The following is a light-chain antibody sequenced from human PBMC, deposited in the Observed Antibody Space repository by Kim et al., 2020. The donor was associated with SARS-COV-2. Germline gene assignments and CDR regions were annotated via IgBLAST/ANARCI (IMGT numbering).Light chain of an antibody. V-gene: IGLV2-14*01. J-gene: IGLJ1*01. CDR2: DVS. CDR3: SSYTSSSTYV. CDR1: SSDVGGYNY. Sequence: QSALTQPVSVSGSPGQSITISCTGTSSDVGGYNYVSWYQQHPGKAPKLMIYDVSKRPSGVSNRFSGSKSGNTASLTISGLQAEDEADYYCSSYTSSSTYVYGNGTKVTVL.